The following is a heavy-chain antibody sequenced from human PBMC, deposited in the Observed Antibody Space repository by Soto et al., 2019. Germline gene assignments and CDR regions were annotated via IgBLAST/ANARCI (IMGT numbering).Heavy chain of an antibody. Sequence: GASVKVSCKASGYTFTDYGISWVRQAPGQGLEWLGWISAYNGNIKYAQKLQGRVTMTTDTPTRTAYMELGSLRSDDTAVYYCARSSTVTTDVDYWGQGTLVTVSS. CDR2: ISAYNGNI. D-gene: IGHD4-17*01. J-gene: IGHJ4*02. V-gene: IGHV1-18*01. CDR3: ARSSTVTTDVDY. CDR1: GYTFTDYG.